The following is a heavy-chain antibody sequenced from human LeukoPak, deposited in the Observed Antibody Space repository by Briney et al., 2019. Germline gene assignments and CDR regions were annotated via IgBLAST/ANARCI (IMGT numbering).Heavy chain of an antibody. V-gene: IGHV3-23*01. J-gene: IGHJ4*02. Sequence: PGGSLRLSCAASGFTFSSYAMSWVRQAPGKGLEWVSAISGSGSSTYYAASVKGRFTISRDNSKNTLYLQMNSLRAEDTAVYYCAKGRAGNYYYDGSDYWGQGTLVTVSS. D-gene: IGHD3-22*01. CDR1: GFTFSSYA. CDR2: ISGSGSST. CDR3: AKGRAGNYYYDGSDY.